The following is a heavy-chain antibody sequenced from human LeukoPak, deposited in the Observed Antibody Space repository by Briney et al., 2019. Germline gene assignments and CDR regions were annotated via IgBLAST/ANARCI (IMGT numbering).Heavy chain of an antibody. V-gene: IGHV3-30*02. D-gene: IGHD1-26*01. CDR2: IRYDGSNK. CDR3: ARDALYGQLLTLFWFDP. Sequence: GGSLRLSCAASGFTFSSYGMHWVRQAPGKGLEWVAFIRYDGSNKYYADSVKGRFTISRDNSKNTLYLQMNSLRAEDTAVYYCARDALYGQLLTLFWFDPWGQGTLVTVSS. CDR1: GFTFSSYG. J-gene: IGHJ5*02.